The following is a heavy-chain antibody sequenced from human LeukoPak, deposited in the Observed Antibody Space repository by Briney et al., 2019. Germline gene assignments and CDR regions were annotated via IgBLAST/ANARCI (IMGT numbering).Heavy chain of an antibody. J-gene: IGHJ4*02. D-gene: IGHD2-2*01. V-gene: IGHV3-21*01. CDR1: GFTFDDYA. Sequence: SGGSLRLSCAASGFTFDDYAMHWVRHAPGKGLEWVSSISSSSDYIYYADSVKGRFTISRDNARNTVYLHMNSLKAEDTAVFYCARADQGPLDYWGQGTLVTVSS. CDR2: ISSSSDYI. CDR3: ARADQGPLDY.